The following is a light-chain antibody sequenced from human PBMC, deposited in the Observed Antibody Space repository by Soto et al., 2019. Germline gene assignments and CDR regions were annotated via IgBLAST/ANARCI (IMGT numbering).Light chain of an antibody. CDR3: QQSYSTPVA. CDR1: QSISSY. Sequence: DIQMTQSPSSLSASVGDRVTITCRASQSISSYLNWYQQKQGKAPKXLIYAASSLQSGVPSRFSGSGSGTDLTITISSLQPEDFETYYCQQSYSTPVAFGQGTKVGIK. CDR2: AAS. V-gene: IGKV1-39*01. J-gene: IGKJ1*01.